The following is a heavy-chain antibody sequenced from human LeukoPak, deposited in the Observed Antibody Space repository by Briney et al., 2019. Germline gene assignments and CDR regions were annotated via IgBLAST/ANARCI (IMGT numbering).Heavy chain of an antibody. J-gene: IGHJ4*02. CDR2: IRYDGSNK. CDR3: AKGGVAGPYFDY. Sequence: PGGSLRLSCAASGFTFSSCGMHWVRQAPGKGLEWVAFIRYDGSNKYYADSVKGRFTISRDNSKNTLYLQMNSLRAEDTAVYYCAKGGVAGPYFDYWGQGTLVTVSS. CDR1: GFTFSSCG. V-gene: IGHV3-30*02. D-gene: IGHD6-19*01.